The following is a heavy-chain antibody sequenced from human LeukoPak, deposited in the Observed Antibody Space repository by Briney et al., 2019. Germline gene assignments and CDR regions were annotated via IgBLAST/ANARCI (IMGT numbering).Heavy chain of an antibody. CDR1: GFTLSSYS. CDR3: AKDEMATMEGYFQH. CDR2: ISSSSIYI. V-gene: IGHV3-21*04. Sequence: PGGSLRLSCAASGFTLSSYSMNWVRQAPGKGLEWVSSISSSSIYIYYADSVKGRFTISRDNAKNSLYLQMNSLRAEDMALYYCAKDEMATMEGYFQHWGQGTLVTVSS. D-gene: IGHD5-24*01. J-gene: IGHJ1*01.